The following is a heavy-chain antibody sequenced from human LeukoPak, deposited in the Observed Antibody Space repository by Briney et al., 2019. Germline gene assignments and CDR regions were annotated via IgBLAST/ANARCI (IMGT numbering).Heavy chain of an antibody. V-gene: IGHV1-8*01. CDR1: GYTFTSYD. CDR2: MNPNSGNT. CDR3: ARGVETSYGMDV. Sequence: ASVKVSCKASGYTFTSYDINWVRQATGQGLEWMGWMNPNSGNTGYAQKFQGRVTMTRSTSISTAYMELSSLRSEDTAVYYCARGVETSYGMDVWGQGTTVTVSS. J-gene: IGHJ6*02.